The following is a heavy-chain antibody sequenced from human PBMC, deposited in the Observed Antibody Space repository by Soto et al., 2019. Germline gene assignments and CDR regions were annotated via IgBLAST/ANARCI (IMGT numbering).Heavy chain of an antibody. J-gene: IGHJ4*02. CDR1: GFTFSSYG. V-gene: IGHV3-33*01. D-gene: IGHD4-17*01. Sequence: GGSLRLSCAASGFTFSSYGMHWVRQAPGKGLEWVAVIWYDGSNKYYADSVKGRFTISRDNSKNTLYLQMNSLRAEDTAVYYWARDGLRTPPPSTVTTKMVQYYFDDWGQGTLVTVSS. CDR3: ARDGLRTPPPSTVTTKMVQYYFDD. CDR2: IWYDGSNK.